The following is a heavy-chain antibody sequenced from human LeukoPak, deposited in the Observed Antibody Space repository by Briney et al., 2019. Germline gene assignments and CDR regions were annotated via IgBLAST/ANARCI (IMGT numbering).Heavy chain of an antibody. CDR1: GFTFSRHD. CDR2: ISTGRPTI. V-gene: IGHV3-48*02. Sequence: GGSLRLSCEASGFTFSRHDMNWVRQSPTKGLEWVSYISTGRPTIYYADSVKGRFTISGDNAKNSLYLQMNSLREEDTAVYYCARGTGQGIIAVPAAIRGPYFDFWGQGTLVTVSS. CDR3: ARGTGQGIIAVPAAIRGPYFDF. D-gene: IGHD2-2*02. J-gene: IGHJ4*02.